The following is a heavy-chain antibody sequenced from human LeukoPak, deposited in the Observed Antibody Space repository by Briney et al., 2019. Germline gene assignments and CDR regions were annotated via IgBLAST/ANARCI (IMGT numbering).Heavy chain of an antibody. CDR1: GGTFSNYA. J-gene: IGHJ4*02. Sequence: ASVKVSCKASGGTFSNYAISWVRQAPGQGLEWMGWISAYNGNRNYAQKLQGRVTMTTDTSTSTAYMELRSLRSDDTAFYYCARVTSGYDPFDYWGQGTLVTVSS. CDR2: ISAYNGNR. D-gene: IGHD5-12*01. CDR3: ARVTSGYDPFDY. V-gene: IGHV1-18*01.